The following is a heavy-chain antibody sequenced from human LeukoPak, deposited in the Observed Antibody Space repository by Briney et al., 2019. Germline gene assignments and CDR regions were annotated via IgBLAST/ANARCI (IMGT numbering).Heavy chain of an antibody. CDR3: ARVNDFWRTYDY. CDR2: IYHSGST. CDR1: GGSISSSNW. Sequence: PLETLSLTCAVSGGSISSSNWWSWVRQPPGKGLEWIGEIYHSGSTNYNPSLKSQVTISVDKSKNQFSLKLSSVTAADTAVYYCARVNDFWRTYDYWGQGTLVTVSS. J-gene: IGHJ4*02. V-gene: IGHV4-4*02. D-gene: IGHD3-3*01.